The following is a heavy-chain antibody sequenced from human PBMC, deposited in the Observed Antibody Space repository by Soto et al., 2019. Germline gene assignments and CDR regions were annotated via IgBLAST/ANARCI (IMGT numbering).Heavy chain of an antibody. CDR2: ISAYNGNT. CDR1: GYTFTSYG. J-gene: IGHJ6*02. Sequence: QVQLVQSGAEVKKPGASVKVSCKASGYTFTSYGISWVRQAPGQGLEWLGWISAYNGNTNYAQNLQGRVTMTTDTSTSTADMEVRSLGSEYTAVFYCARVKYSSSSGRESEGYYYGGMDVWGQGTTVTGSS. CDR3: ARVKYSSSSGRESEGYYYGGMDV. V-gene: IGHV1-18*04. D-gene: IGHD6-6*01.